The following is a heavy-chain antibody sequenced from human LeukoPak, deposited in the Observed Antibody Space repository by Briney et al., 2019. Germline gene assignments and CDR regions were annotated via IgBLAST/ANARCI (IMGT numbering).Heavy chain of an antibody. D-gene: IGHD6-6*01. V-gene: IGHV3-23*01. J-gene: IGHJ4*02. CDR2: ISGSGGST. CDR3: AKDLSGYRSSSACSY. CDR1: GFTFSSYA. Sequence: GGSLRLACAASGFTFSSYAMSWVRQAPGKGLEWVSAISGSGGSTYYTDSVKGRFTISRDNSKNTLYLQMNSLRAEDTAVYYCAKDLSGYRSSSACSYWGQGTLVTVSS.